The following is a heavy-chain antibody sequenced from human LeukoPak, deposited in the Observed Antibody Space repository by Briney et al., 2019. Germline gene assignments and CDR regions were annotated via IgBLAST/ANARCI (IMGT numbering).Heavy chain of an antibody. Sequence: GESLRLSCAASRFTFSSYAMSWVRQAPGRGLEWVSFISASGDSTYYADSVKGRFTISRDNSKNTLHLQMNSLRAEDTAVYYCATRNYFEYWGQGTLVTVPS. CDR2: ISASGDST. J-gene: IGHJ4*02. CDR1: RFTFSSYA. CDR3: ATRNYFEY. V-gene: IGHV3-23*01.